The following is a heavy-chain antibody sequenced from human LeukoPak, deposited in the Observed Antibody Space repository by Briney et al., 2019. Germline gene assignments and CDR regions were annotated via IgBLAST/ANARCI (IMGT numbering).Heavy chain of an antibody. CDR2: IYYSGST. Sequence: SETLSFTCTVSGGSISSYYWSWIRQPPGKGLEWIGYIYYSGSTNYNPSLKSRVTISVDTSKNQFSLKLSSVTAADTAVYYCARGGPLLRGAFDIWGQGTMVTVSS. CDR1: GGSISSYY. J-gene: IGHJ3*02. CDR3: ARGGPLLRGAFDI. V-gene: IGHV4-59*01. D-gene: IGHD2-15*01.